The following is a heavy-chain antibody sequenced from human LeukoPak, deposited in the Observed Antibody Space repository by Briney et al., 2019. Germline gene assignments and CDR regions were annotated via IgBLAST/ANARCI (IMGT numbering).Heavy chain of an antibody. V-gene: IGHV4-59*01. CDR2: IYYSGST. J-gene: IGHJ4*02. CDR1: GGSISSYY. Sequence: SETLSLTCTVSGGSISSYYWSWIRQPPGKGLEWIGYIYYSGSTNYNPSLKSRVTISVDTSKNQFSLKLSSVTAADTAVYYCARALKGAAGSYCFDYWGQGTLVTVSS. CDR3: ARALKGAAGSYCFDY. D-gene: IGHD6-13*01.